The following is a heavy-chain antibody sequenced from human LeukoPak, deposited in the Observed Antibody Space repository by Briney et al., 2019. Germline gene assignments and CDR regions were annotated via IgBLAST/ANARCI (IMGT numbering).Heavy chain of an antibody. CDR1: GFTFSSYG. CDR2: ISYDGSNK. CDR3: AKDVWFGELSIDY. J-gene: IGHJ4*02. D-gene: IGHD3-10*01. Sequence: PGGSLRLSCAASGFTFSSYGMHWVRQAPGKGLEWVAVISYDGSNKYYADSVKGRFTISRDNSKNTLYLQMNSLRAEDTAVYYCAKDVWFGELSIDYWGQGTLVTVSS. V-gene: IGHV3-30*18.